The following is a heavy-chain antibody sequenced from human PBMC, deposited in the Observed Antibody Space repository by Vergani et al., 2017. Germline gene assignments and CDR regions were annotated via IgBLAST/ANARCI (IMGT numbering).Heavy chain of an antibody. CDR1: GGSISSSSYY. D-gene: IGHD1-26*01. CDR3: ASDLGGSYYEWYYFDY. J-gene: IGHJ4*02. Sequence: QLQLQESGPGLVKPSETLSLTCTVSGGSISSSSYYWGWIRQPPGKGLEWIGSIYYSGSTYYNPSLKSRVTISVDTSKNQFSLKLSSVTAADTAVYYCASDLGGSYYEWYYFDYWGQGTLVTVSS. V-gene: IGHV4-39*01. CDR2: IYYSGST.